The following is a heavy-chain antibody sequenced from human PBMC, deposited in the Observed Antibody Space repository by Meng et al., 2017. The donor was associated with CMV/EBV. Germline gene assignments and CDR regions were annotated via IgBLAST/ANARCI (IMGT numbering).Heavy chain of an antibody. J-gene: IGHJ4*02. V-gene: IGHV3-21*01. Sequence: GESLKISCAASGFTSSSYSMNWVRQAPGKGLEWVSSISSSSSYIYYADSVKGRFTISRDNAKNSLYLQMNSLRAEDTAVYYCAKCIAVAGNSDYWGQGTLVTVSS. CDR1: GFTSSSYS. CDR3: AKCIAVAGNSDY. CDR2: ISSSSSYI. D-gene: IGHD6-19*01.